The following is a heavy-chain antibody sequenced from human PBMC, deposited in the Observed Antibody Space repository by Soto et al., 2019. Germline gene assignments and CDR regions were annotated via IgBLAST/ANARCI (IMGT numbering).Heavy chain of an antibody. CDR1: GGTFSSYA. V-gene: IGHV1-69*13. CDR2: IIPIFGTA. Sequence: GASVKVSCKASGGTFSSYAISWVRQAPAQGFEWMGGIIPIFGTANYAQKFQGRVTITADESTSTAYMELSSLRSEDTAVYYCAREISVIAAARPLWFDPWGQGTLATVSS. J-gene: IGHJ5*02. D-gene: IGHD6-13*01. CDR3: AREISVIAAARPLWFDP.